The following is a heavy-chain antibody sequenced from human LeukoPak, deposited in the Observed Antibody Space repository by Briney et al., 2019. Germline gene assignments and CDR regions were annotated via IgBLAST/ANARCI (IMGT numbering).Heavy chain of an antibody. Sequence: SETLSLTCAVYGGSFSGYYWCWIRQPPGKGLEWIGEINHSGSTNYNPSLKSRVTISVDTSKNQFSLKLSSVTAADTAVYYCARIGYCSSTSCFYFDYWGQGTLVTVSS. D-gene: IGHD2-2*01. CDR2: INHSGST. J-gene: IGHJ4*02. V-gene: IGHV4-34*01. CDR1: GGSFSGYY. CDR3: ARIGYCSSTSCFYFDY.